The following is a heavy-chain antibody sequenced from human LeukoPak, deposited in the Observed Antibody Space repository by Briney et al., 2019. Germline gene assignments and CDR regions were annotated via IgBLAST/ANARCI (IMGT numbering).Heavy chain of an antibody. J-gene: IGHJ4*02. D-gene: IGHD2-15*01. CDR1: GASITGYY. CDR3: ARYTRIPDY. Sequence: PSETLSLTCTVSGASITGYYWTWIRQPPGKGLECVGYIYYTGDSNYNPSLTSRVTMSLDTSKSQFSLKLTSVTAADTAIYYCARYTRIPDYWGQGTLVTVSS. CDR2: IYYTGDS. V-gene: IGHV4-59*01.